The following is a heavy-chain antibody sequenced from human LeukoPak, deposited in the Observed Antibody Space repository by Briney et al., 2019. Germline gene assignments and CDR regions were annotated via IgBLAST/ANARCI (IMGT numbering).Heavy chain of an antibody. Sequence: SETLSLTCTVSGGSINGGNYYWTWLRQPAGRGLEWIGRISPSGSTNHNPSLTSRVTISVDTSKNQFSLKLSSVTAADTAVYYCARRGSIAVYYYWGQGTLVTVSS. J-gene: IGHJ4*02. CDR1: GGSINGGNYY. CDR3: ARRGSIAVYYY. CDR2: ISPSGST. D-gene: IGHD6-19*01. V-gene: IGHV4-61*02.